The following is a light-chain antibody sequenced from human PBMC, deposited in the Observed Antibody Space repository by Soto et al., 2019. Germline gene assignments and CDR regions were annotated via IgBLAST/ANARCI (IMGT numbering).Light chain of an antibody. CDR2: AAY. V-gene: IGKV3D-20*02. J-gene: IGKJ1*01. CDR3: QQRSNWPPGT. CDR1: QTVRNSY. Sequence: VLTQSPVTLSLSPGERATLSCRASQTVRNSYVAWYQHKPGQAPRVLIHAAYSRTTGIPDRFSGSGSGTDFTLTISSLQPEDFAVYYCQQRSNWPPGTFGQGTKVDIK.